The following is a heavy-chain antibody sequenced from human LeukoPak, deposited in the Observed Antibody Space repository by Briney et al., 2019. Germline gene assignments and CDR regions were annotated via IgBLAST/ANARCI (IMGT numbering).Heavy chain of an antibody. CDR3: ARDLGDSSGYYRRTQFDY. V-gene: IGHV1-69*01. Sequence: GASVKVSCKASGGTFSSYAISWVRQAPGQGLEWMGGIIPIFGTANYAQRFQGRVTITADESTSTAYMELSSLRSEDTAVYYCARDLGDSSGYYRRTQFDYWGQGTLVTVSS. CDR2: IIPIFGTA. D-gene: IGHD3-22*01. CDR1: GGTFSSYA. J-gene: IGHJ4*02.